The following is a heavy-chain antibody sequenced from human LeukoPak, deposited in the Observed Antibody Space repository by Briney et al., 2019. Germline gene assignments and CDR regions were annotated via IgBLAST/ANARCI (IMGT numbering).Heavy chain of an antibody. CDR3: ARDYYDSSGYQPMDV. J-gene: IGHJ6*02. Sequence: ASVKVSCKASGYTFTSYGISWVRQAPGQGLEWMGWISAYNGNTNYAQKLQGRVTMTTDTSTSTAYMELRSLGSDDTAVYYCARDYYDSSGYQPMDVWGQGTTDTVSS. CDR2: ISAYNGNT. CDR1: GYTFTSYG. V-gene: IGHV1-18*01. D-gene: IGHD3-22*01.